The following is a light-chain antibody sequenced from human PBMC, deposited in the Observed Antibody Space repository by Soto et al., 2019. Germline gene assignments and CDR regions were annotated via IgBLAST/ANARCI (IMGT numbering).Light chain of an antibody. J-gene: IGKJ2*01. CDR3: QQYDAPVT. V-gene: IGKV3-15*01. CDR2: GAT. Sequence: EVVMTQSPATLSLSPGEGATLSCRSSQSVGSKLAWYQQKTGQAPRLLLYGATTRATGVPARFSGGGSGTEFTRSISSLQSEDSAVYYCQQYDAPVTFGQGTKLDIK. CDR1: QSVGSK.